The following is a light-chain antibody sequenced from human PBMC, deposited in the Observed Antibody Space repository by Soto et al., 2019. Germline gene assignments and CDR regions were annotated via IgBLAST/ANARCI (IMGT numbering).Light chain of an antibody. Sequence: DVVMTQSPLSLPVTLGQPASISCRSSQSLEYSDGNTYLNWFHQRPGQSPRRLIYKVSNRDSGVPDRFSGSGSCTDFPLKISRVEAEDVGIYYCMQNTHWPPRTFGQGTKVEIK. CDR2: KVS. J-gene: IGKJ1*01. V-gene: IGKV2-30*01. CDR3: MQNTHWPPRT. CDR1: QSLEYSDGNTY.